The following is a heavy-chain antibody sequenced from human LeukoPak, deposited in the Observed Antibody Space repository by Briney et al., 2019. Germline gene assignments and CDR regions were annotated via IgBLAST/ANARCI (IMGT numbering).Heavy chain of an antibody. CDR1: GFTFSSYG. CDR2: IRYDGSSK. CDR3: AISPGYSVDY. J-gene: IGHJ4*02. D-gene: IGHD5/OR15-5a*01. V-gene: IGHV3-30*02. Sequence: PGGSLRLSCAASGFTFSSYGMHWVRQAPGKGLEWVAFIRYDGSSKYYADSVKGRFTISRDNSKNTLYLQMNSLRPEDTAVYYCAISPGYSVDYWGQGTLVTVSS.